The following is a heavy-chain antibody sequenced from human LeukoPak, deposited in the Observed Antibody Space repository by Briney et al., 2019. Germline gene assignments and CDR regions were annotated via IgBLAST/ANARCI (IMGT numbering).Heavy chain of an antibody. CDR1: GGSISSYY. Sequence: SETLSLTCTVSGGSISSYYWSWIRQPAGKGLEWIGRIYTSGSTNYNPSLKSRVTMSVDTSKNQFSLKLSSVTAADTAVYYCARGDSSGYYYWLYNYWGQGTLVTVSS. J-gene: IGHJ4*02. D-gene: IGHD3-22*01. V-gene: IGHV4-4*07. CDR2: IYTSGST. CDR3: ARGDSSGYYYWLYNY.